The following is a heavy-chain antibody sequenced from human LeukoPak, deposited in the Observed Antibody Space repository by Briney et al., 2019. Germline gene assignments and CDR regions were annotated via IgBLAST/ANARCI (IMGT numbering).Heavy chain of an antibody. J-gene: IGHJ3*02. CDR3: ATRLVSDAFDI. CDR1: GFTFSSYG. Sequence: GGSLRLSCAASGFTFSSYGMHWVRQAPGKGLEWVAVISYDGSNKYYADSVKGRFTISRDNSKNTLYLQMNSLRAEDTAVYYCATRLVSDAFDIWGQGTMVTVSS. V-gene: IGHV3-30*03. CDR2: ISYDGSNK. D-gene: IGHD3-9*01.